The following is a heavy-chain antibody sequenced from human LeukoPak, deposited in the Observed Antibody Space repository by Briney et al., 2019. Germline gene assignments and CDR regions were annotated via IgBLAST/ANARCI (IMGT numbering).Heavy chain of an antibody. D-gene: IGHD2/OR15-2a*01. J-gene: IGHJ4*02. CDR2: ISYDGSNR. Sequence: PGGSLRLSCTASGFTFSSYGMHWVRQAPGKGLEWVAVISYDGSNRYYADSVKGRFTISRDSSKNTLYLQINGLRAEDTAVYYCAKEESATLSIDYWGQGILVTVSS. CDR3: AKEESATLSIDY. CDR1: GFTFSSYG. V-gene: IGHV3-30*18.